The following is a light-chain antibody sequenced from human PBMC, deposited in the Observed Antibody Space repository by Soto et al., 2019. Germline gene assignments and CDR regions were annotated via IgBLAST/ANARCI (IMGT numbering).Light chain of an antibody. J-gene: IGKJ1*01. V-gene: IGKV1-12*01. CDR2: AAS. Sequence: DIQMTQYPSSVSASVGDRVTITCRASQGISSWLAWYQQKPGKATKPLIYAASGLQSGGPSRFSGSGSGTGFTLTISSRQSEDFALDYCLQYDNLPPWTFCQGGKV. CDR3: LQYDNLPPWT. CDR1: QGISSW.